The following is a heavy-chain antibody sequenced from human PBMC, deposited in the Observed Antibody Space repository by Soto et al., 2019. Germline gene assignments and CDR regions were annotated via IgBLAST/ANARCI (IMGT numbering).Heavy chain of an antibody. CDR2: INPNSGDT. Sequence: ASVKVSCKASGYTFTGYYVHWVRQAPGQGLEWMGWINPNSGDTYLAQRFQGRVTMNRDTSTGTAYMELRGLTSDATAEYYCAKGGAIVAAGTRVYLYNAMDVWGQGTTVTVSS. J-gene: IGHJ6*02. CDR1: GYTFTGYY. V-gene: IGHV1-2*02. CDR3: AKGGAIVAAGTRVYLYNAMDV. D-gene: IGHD1-26*01.